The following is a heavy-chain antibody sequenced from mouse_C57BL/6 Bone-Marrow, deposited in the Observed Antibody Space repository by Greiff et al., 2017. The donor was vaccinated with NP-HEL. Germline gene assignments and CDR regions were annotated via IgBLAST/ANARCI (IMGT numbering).Heavy chain of an antibody. CDR2: ILPSIGRT. Sequence: QVQLQQSGSELRSPGSSVKLSCKDFDSEVFPIAYMSWVRQKPGHGFEWIGGILPSIGRTIYGLKFEDKATLDADTLSNTAYLELNSLTSEDSAIYYCARTNSYGYDGAWFAYWGQGTLVTVSA. J-gene: IGHJ3*01. D-gene: IGHD2-2*01. V-gene: IGHV15-2*01. CDR3: ARTNSYGYDGAWFAY. CDR1: DSEVFPIAY.